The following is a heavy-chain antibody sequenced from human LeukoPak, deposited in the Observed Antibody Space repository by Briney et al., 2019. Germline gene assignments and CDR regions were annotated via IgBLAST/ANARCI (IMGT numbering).Heavy chain of an antibody. CDR2: ISAYNGNT. Sequence: GASVKVSCKASGYTSTSYGISWVRQAPGQGLEWMGWISAYNGNTNYAQKLQGRVTMTTDTSTSTAYMELRSLRSDDTAVYYCARVRHYGSGSYYRPSNLDYWGQGTLVTVSS. CDR1: GYTSTSYG. D-gene: IGHD3-10*01. CDR3: ARVRHYGSGSYYRPSNLDY. J-gene: IGHJ4*02. V-gene: IGHV1-18*04.